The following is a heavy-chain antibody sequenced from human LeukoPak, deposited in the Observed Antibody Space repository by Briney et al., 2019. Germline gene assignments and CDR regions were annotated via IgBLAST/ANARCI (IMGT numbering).Heavy chain of an antibody. CDR3: ARQPLKYYSDSSGYDNWYFDL. D-gene: IGHD3-22*01. CDR1: GYTVTSYG. J-gene: IGHJ2*01. V-gene: IGHV1-18*01. CDR2: ISAYNGNT. Sequence: DSVKVSCKASGYTVTSYGISWVRQAPGQGLEWMGWISAYNGNTNYAQKFQGRVTMTTDASTSTASTTTAYMELRSLRSDDTAVYYCARQPLKYYSDSSGYDNWYFDLWGRGTRVTVSS.